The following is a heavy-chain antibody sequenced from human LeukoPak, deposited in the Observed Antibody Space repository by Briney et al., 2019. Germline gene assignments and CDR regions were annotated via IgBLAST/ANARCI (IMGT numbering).Heavy chain of an antibody. CDR1: GFTFSSYD. D-gene: IGHD6-19*01. J-gene: IGHJ4*02. V-gene: IGHV3-13*04. CDR2: IGTSGDT. CDR3: SRVGSSGWPNYFDF. Sequence: GSVRLSCAASGFTFSSYDMHWLGQATGKGLEWVSEIGTSGDTYYAGSVKGRLTSSRENAKNSVYLQMNSLTAGDTAVYFCSRVGSSGWPNYFDFWGQGNLVPVSS.